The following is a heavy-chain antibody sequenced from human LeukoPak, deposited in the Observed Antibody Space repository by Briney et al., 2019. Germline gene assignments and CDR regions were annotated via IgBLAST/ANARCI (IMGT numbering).Heavy chain of an antibody. D-gene: IGHD3-9*01. V-gene: IGHV1-8*01. CDR3: ARGPNSLRYFDWLLSRSTWFDP. J-gene: IGHJ5*02. CDR1: GYTFTSYD. CDR2: MNPNSGNT. Sequence: GASVKVSCKASGYTFTSYDINCVRQATGQGLEWMGWMNPNSGNTGYAQKFQGRVTMTRNTSISTAYMELSSLRSEDTAVYYCARGPNSLRYFDWLLSRSTWFDPWGQGTLVTVSS.